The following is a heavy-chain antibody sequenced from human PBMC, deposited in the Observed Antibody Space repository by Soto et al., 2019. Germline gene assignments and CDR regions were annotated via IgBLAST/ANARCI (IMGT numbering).Heavy chain of an antibody. D-gene: IGHD3-3*02. Sequence: AQLLESGGGLRQPGGSLRLSCVESGFIFSESAMSWVRQAPGKGLEWVTVIGGAGGSPIYADSVKGRFTISRDNSKNTLYLQMDSLRADDTAVYYCAKDSINHNGIYDPFDIWGQGRVVSVSS. J-gene: IGHJ3*02. V-gene: IGHV3-23*01. CDR2: IGGAGGSP. CDR3: AKDSINHNGIYDPFDI. CDR1: GFIFSESA.